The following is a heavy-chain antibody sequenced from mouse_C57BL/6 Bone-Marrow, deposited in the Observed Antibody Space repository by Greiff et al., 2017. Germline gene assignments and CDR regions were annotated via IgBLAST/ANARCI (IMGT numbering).Heavy chain of an antibody. CDR3: ARRKSKAWLAY. CDR1: GFSFTSYG. V-gene: IGHV2-2*01. Sequence: VQLKQSGPGLVQPSQSLSITCPVSGFSFTSYGVHWVRQSPGKGLAWLGVIWSGGSPDYTAAFISRLSISKDNAKSQVFFKMNSLQADDTAIYYCARRKSKAWLAYWGQGTRVTVSA. J-gene: IGHJ3*01. D-gene: IGHD1-3*01. CDR2: IWSGGSP.